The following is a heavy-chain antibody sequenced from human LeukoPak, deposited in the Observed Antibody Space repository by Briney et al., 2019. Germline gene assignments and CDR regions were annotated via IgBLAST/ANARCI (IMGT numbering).Heavy chain of an antibody. Sequence: PGGTLRLSCAASGFTFSSYAMHWVRQAPGKGLEWVAVISDAGTKKYYADSVKGRFTLSRDNSKNMLYLQMNSLRVEDTAVYYCARDQVGGAVDYWGQGTQVTVSS. J-gene: IGHJ4*02. CDR3: ARDQVGGAVDY. CDR1: GFTFSSYA. CDR2: ISDAGTKK. V-gene: IGHV3-30-3*01. D-gene: IGHD6-13*01.